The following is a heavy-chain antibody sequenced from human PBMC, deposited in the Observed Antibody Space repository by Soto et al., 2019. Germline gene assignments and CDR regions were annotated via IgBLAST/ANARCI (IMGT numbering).Heavy chain of an antibody. CDR2: ITYDGSNK. V-gene: IGHV3-30-3*01. CDR3: ASGNYDFWSGYYSPWFDP. D-gene: IGHD3-3*01. CDR1: GFTFSDYY. J-gene: IGHJ5*02. Sequence: GGSLRLSCAASGFTFSDYYMSWIRQAPGKGLEWVAFITYDGSNKYYADSVKGRFTISRDNAKNTLYLQMNSLRAEDTAVYYCASGNYDFWSGYYSPWFDPWGQGTLVTVSS.